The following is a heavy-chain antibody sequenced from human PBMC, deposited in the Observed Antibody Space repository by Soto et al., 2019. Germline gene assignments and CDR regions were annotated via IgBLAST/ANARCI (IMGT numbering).Heavy chain of an antibody. CDR2: IYYSGIT. D-gene: IGHD2-15*01. J-gene: IGHJ6*02. V-gene: IGHV4-31*03. CDR1: GGSISSGGHY. Sequence: SETLSLTCTVSGGSISSGGHYWSWIRQHPGKGLEWIGYIYYSGITYYNPSLRSRGTISVATPKNQFSLDLSSVTAADTAVYYCARVDCSGGSCYRYNSGGMDVWGQGTTVTVSS. CDR3: ARVDCSGGSCYRYNSGGMDV.